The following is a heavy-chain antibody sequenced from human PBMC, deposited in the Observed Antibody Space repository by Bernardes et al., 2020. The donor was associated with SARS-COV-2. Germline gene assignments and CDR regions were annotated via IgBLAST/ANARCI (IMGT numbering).Heavy chain of an antibody. D-gene: IGHD3-16*01. Sequence: SETLSLTCTVSGGSISSYYWSWIRQPPGKGLEWIGYIYYSGSTNYNPSLKSRVTISVDTSKNQFSLKLSSVTAADTAVYYCARLKGELQDGGIFDYWGQGTLVTVSS. CDR2: IYYSGST. CDR3: ARLKGELQDGGIFDY. V-gene: IGHV4-59*08. J-gene: IGHJ4*02. CDR1: GGSISSYY.